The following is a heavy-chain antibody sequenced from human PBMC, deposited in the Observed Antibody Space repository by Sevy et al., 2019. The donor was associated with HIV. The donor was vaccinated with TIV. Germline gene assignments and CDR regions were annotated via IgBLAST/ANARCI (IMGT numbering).Heavy chain of an antibody. CDR1: GYTFTSYG. Sequence: ASVKVSCKASGYTFTSYGISWVRQAPGQGLEWMGWMSAYNGNTNYAQKLQGRVTMTTDTSTSTAYMELRSLRSDDTAVYYCARDSPPYSSGWTEYYYYYYGMDVWGQGTTVTVSS. V-gene: IGHV1-18*01. J-gene: IGHJ6*02. D-gene: IGHD6-19*01. CDR3: ARDSPPYSSGWTEYYYYYYGMDV. CDR2: MSAYNGNT.